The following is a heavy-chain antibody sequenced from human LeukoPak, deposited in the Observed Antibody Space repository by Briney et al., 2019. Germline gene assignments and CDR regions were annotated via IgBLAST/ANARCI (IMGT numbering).Heavy chain of an antibody. CDR3: ARLGSWPRYYYYMDV. Sequence: NPSETLSLTCTVSGGSISSGGYYWSWIRQPPGKGLEWIGYIYHSGSTYYNPSLKSRVTISVDTSKNQFSLKLSSVTAADTAVYYCARLGSWPRYYYYMDVWGKGTTVTVSS. CDR2: IYHSGST. V-gene: IGHV4-30-2*03. CDR1: GGSISSGGYY. D-gene: IGHD1-26*01. J-gene: IGHJ6*03.